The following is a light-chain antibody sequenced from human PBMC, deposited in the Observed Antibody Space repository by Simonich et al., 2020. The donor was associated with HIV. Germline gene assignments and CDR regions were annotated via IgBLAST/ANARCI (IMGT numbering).Light chain of an antibody. CDR3: NSYTSSSTWV. Sequence: QSALTQPASVSGSPGQSITISCTGTISDVGDYIYVSWYQQHPGKAPKRMIYDVTTRPSGVSNRFSGFKSGNTASLTISGLQAEDEADYYCNSYTSSSTWVFGGGTKLTVL. J-gene: IGLJ3*02. V-gene: IGLV2-14*03. CDR1: ISDVGDYIY. CDR2: DVT.